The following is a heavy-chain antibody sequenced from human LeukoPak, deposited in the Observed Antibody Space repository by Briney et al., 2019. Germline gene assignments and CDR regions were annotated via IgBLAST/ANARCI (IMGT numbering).Heavy chain of an antibody. V-gene: IGHV3-21*01. CDR2: ISSSSSYI. D-gene: IGHD3-10*01. J-gene: IGHJ4*02. CDR3: ARDIGGGNYYGSGTQLDY. Sequence: GGSLRLSCAASGFTFSSYSMNWVRQAPGKGLEWVSSISSSSSYIYYADSVKGRFTISRDNAKNSLYLQMNSLRAEDTAVYYCARDIGGGNYYGSGTQLDYWGRGTLVTVSS. CDR1: GFTFSSYS.